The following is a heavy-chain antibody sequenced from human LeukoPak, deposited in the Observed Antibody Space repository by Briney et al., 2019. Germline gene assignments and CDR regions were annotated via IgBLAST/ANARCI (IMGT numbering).Heavy chain of an antibody. CDR2: ISSRSSTI. D-gene: IGHD1-26*01. Sequence: GGSLRLSCAASGFTFSSYSMNWVRQAPGKGLEWVSYISSRSSTIYYADSVKGRFTISRDNAKNSLYLQMNSLRDEDTAVYYCAREGGSLTIDAFDIWGQGTMVTVSS. J-gene: IGHJ3*02. CDR1: GFTFSSYS. V-gene: IGHV3-48*02. CDR3: AREGGSLTIDAFDI.